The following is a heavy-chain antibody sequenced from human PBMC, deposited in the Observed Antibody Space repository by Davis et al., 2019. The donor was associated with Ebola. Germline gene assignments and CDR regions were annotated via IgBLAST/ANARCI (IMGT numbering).Heavy chain of an antibody. CDR1: GFTFSSYG. CDR2: IWYDGSNK. J-gene: IGHJ4*02. Sequence: GESLKISCAASGFTFSSYGMHWVRQAPGKGLEWVAVIWYDGSNKYYADSVKGRFTISRDNSKNTLYLQMNSLRAEDTAVYYCARDMRLEGAVDYWGQGTLVTVSS. V-gene: IGHV3-33*01. D-gene: IGHD1-26*01. CDR3: ARDMRLEGAVDY.